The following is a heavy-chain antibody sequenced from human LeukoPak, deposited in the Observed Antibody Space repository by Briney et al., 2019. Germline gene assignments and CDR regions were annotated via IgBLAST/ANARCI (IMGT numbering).Heavy chain of an antibody. V-gene: IGHV4-39*07. CDR2: IYSGGTT. CDR1: GVSTSDYYYY. J-gene: IGHJ3*02. D-gene: IGHD1-26*01. CDR3: AGGSRLGAAFNI. Sequence: SETLSLTCTVSGVSTSDYYYYWGWIRQSPGTGLEWIGTIYSGGTTYYNPSLKSRATISVDTSKNQFSLQLNSVTAADTALYYCAGGSRLGAAFNIWGRGTMVLVS.